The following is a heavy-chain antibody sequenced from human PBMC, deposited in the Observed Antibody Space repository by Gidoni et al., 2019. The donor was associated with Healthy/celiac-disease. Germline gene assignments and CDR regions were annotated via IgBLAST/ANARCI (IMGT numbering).Heavy chain of an antibody. V-gene: IGHV3-43*02. CDR3: AKSYPDDFWSGYSVRRYYYYGMDV. D-gene: IGHD3-3*01. Sequence: EVQLVESGGGVVQPAGSLRLSCAASGFTFDDYAMPWVRPAPGKGLEWVSIISGDGGSTYYADSGKGRFTISRDNSKNSLYLQMNSLRTEDTALDYCAKSYPDDFWSGYSVRRYYYYGMDVWGQGTTVTVSS. CDR1: GFTFDDYA. J-gene: IGHJ6*02. CDR2: ISGDGGST.